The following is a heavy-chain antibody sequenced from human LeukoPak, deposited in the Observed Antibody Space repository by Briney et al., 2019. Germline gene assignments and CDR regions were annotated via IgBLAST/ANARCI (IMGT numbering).Heavy chain of an antibody. J-gene: IGHJ2*01. Sequence: PGGSLRLSCAASGFTFTSHAVSWVRQAPGKGLKWTSAISGSGDSTYYADSVKGRFTISRDNSRNTVYLQVNSLRAEDTAVYYCARDFWDDFEYFDLWGRGTLVTVSS. CDR2: ISGSGDST. CDR3: ARDFWDDFEYFDL. CDR1: GFTFTSHA. V-gene: IGHV3-23*01. D-gene: IGHD3-3*01.